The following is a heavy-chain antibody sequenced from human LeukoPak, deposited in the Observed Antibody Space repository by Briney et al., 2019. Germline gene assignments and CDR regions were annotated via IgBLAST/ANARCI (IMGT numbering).Heavy chain of an antibody. Sequence: GGSLRLSCAASGFTFSSYAMHWVRQAPGKGLEWVAVISYDGSNKYYADSVKGRFTISRDNSKNTLYLQMNSLRAEDTAVYYCAREGGYCSGGSCYSYYYGMDVWGQGTTVTVSS. CDR3: AREGGYCSGGSCYSYYYGMDV. J-gene: IGHJ6*02. CDR2: ISYDGSNK. V-gene: IGHV3-30-3*01. D-gene: IGHD2-15*01. CDR1: GFTFSSYA.